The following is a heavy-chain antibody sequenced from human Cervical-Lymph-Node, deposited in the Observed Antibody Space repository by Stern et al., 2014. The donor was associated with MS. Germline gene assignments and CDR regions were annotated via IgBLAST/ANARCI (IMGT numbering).Heavy chain of an antibody. CDR1: GASISADY. J-gene: IGHJ5*02. D-gene: IGHD3-10*01. Sequence: QVQLQESGPGLVKPSETLSLTCSVSGASISADYWSWIRQSAEMGLEWLGLISASGFTNYNPSLKSRLTMSIDTSKNQFSLTLSSVTAADRAIYYCARDRWLIRGVTTSFDPWGQGTLVTVSS. CDR3: ARDRWLIRGVTTSFDP. V-gene: IGHV4-4*07. CDR2: ISASGFT.